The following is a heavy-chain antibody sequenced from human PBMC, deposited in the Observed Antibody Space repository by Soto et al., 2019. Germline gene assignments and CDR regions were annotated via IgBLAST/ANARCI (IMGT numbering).Heavy chain of an antibody. CDR3: AGGVIQLWRDYYYDGMDV. CDR2: ISAYNGNT. CDR1: GYTFTSYG. D-gene: IGHD5-18*01. J-gene: IGHJ6*02. V-gene: IGHV1-18*01. Sequence: QVQLVQSGAEVKKPGASVKVSCKASGYTFTSYGISWVRQAPGQGLEWMGWISAYNGNTNYAKKLQGRVTMTTDTSTSTAYMELRSLRSDDTAVYYCAGGVIQLWRDYYYDGMDVWGQGTTVTVSS.